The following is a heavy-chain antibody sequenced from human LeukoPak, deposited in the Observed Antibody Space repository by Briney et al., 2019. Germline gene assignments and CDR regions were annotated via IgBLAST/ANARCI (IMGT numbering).Heavy chain of an antibody. CDR2: ISYSGST. CDR3: ARQSSGYDLGPFAY. D-gene: IGHD5-12*01. Sequence: PSETLSLTCTASGGAISSYYWSWIRKPPGKGLNWIAYISYSGSTNYNPALRSRVTISLDTSKNHFSLKLSSVTAADTAVYYCARQSSGYDLGPFAYWGQGTRVTVSS. CDR1: GGAISSYY. J-gene: IGHJ4*02. V-gene: IGHV4-59*08.